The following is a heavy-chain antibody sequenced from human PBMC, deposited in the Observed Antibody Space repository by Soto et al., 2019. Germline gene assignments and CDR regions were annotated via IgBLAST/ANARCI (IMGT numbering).Heavy chain of an antibody. D-gene: IGHD1-26*01. CDR1: GYTYTGYY. V-gene: IGHV1-2*02. Sequence: ASLKGSCKTSGYTYTGYYMHWVRQAPGQGLEWMGWINPNSGGTNYAQKFQGRVTMTRDTSISTAYMELSRLRSDDTAVYYCAREGSYSKDFDYWGQGTLVTVSS. CDR3: AREGSYSKDFDY. CDR2: INPNSGGT. J-gene: IGHJ4*02.